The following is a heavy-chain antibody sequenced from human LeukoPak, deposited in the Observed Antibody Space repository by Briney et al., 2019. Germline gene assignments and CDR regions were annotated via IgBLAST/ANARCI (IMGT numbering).Heavy chain of an antibody. Sequence: ASVKVSCKASGYTFNSYAMHWVRQAPGQRLEWMGWINAGNGNTKYSQKFQGRVTITRDTSASTAYMELSSLRSEDTAVYYCAREVESGWDYFDYWGQGTLVTVSS. V-gene: IGHV1-3*01. CDR1: GYTFNSYA. D-gene: IGHD6-19*01. CDR3: AREVESGWDYFDY. J-gene: IGHJ4*02. CDR2: INAGNGNT.